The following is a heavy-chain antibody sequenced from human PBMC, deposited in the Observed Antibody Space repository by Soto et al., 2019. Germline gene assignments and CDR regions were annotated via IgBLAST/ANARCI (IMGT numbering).Heavy chain of an antibody. D-gene: IGHD3-16*02. CDR2: ISGSGGST. J-gene: IGHJ4*02. V-gene: IGHV3-23*01. CDR3: AKGKSDYDYIWGSYRYTPLDY. Sequence: GGSLRLSCASSGLTFSSYAMSWVRQAPGKGLEWVSAISGSGGSTYYADSVKGRFTISRDNSKNTLYLQMNSLRAEDTAVYYCAKGKSDYDYIWGSYRYTPLDYWGQGTLVTVSS. CDR1: GLTFSSYA.